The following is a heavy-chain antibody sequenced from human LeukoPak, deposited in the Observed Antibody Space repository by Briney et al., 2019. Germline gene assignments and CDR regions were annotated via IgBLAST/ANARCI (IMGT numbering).Heavy chain of an antibody. CDR3: AETGPTDF. V-gene: IGHV3-30*03. CDR2: ITHDGTNI. J-gene: IGHJ4*02. D-gene: IGHD3-9*01. CDR1: GFTFSSYG. Sequence: GGSLRLSCAASGFTFSSYGMHWVRQAPGKGLEWVAAITHDGTNIHYAESVKGRFTISRDNSKNMLYLQMNSLRAEDTALYYCAETGPTDFWGQGTLVTVSS.